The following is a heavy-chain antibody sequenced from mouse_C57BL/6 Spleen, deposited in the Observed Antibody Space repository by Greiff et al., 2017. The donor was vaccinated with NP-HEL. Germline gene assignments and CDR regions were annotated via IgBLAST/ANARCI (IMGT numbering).Heavy chain of an antibody. CDR3: AREDYDGAMDY. CDR1: GFSLTSYG. V-gene: IGHV2-2*01. CDR2: IWSGGST. J-gene: IGHJ4*01. Sequence: VKLQESGPGLVQPSQSLSITCTVSGFSLTSYGVHWVRQSPGKGLEWLGVIWSGGSTDYNAAFISRLSISKDNSKSQVFFKMNSLQADDTAIYYCAREDYDGAMDYWGQGTSVTVSS. D-gene: IGHD2-4*01.